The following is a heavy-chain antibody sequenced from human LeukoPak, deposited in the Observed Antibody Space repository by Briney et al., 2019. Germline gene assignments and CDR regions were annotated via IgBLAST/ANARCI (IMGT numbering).Heavy chain of an antibody. CDR1: GLTFSSCT. Sequence: QPGGSLRLSCAVSGLTFSSCTLNWIRQAPGKGLEWVSYISSSGSTIYYADSVKGRFTISRDNAKNSLYLQMNSLRAEDTAANYCARDRIVVVTAPLGGMDVWGQGTTVTVSS. CDR3: ARDRIVVVTAPLGGMDV. J-gene: IGHJ6*02. D-gene: IGHD2-21*02. V-gene: IGHV3-48*04. CDR2: ISSSGSTI.